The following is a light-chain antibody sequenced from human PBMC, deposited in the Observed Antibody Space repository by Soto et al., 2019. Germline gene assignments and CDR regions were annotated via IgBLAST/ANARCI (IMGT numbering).Light chain of an antibody. Sequence: QSALTQPASVSGSPGQSITISCTGTSSDVGGYNYVSWYQQHPGKAPKLMIYEVSNWPSGVSNRFSGSKFDNTASLTISGLQAEDEADYYCSSYTSTSTLVFGGGTKLTVL. CDR2: EVS. CDR1: SSDVGGYNY. J-gene: IGLJ3*02. CDR3: SSYTSTSTLV. V-gene: IGLV2-14*01.